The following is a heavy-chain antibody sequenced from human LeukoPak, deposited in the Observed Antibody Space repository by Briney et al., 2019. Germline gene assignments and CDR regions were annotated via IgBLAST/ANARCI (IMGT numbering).Heavy chain of an antibody. CDR3: AKEGRNNWNGFDY. J-gene: IGHJ4*02. V-gene: IGHV3-33*06. Sequence: GGXLRLSCAASGFTFSSYGMHWVRQAPGKGLEWVAVIWYDGSNKYYADSVKGRFTISRDNSKNTLYLQVNSLRAEDTAVYYCAKEGRNNWNGFDYWGQGTLVTVSS. D-gene: IGHD1-20*01. CDR2: IWYDGSNK. CDR1: GFTFSSYG.